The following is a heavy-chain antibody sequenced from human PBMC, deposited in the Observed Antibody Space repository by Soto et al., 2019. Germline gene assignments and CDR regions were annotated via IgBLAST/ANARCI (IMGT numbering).Heavy chain of an antibody. CDR1: GFTFSSYG. CDR2: ISYDGSNK. J-gene: IGHJ4*02. CDR3: ASDSSRFCSGGSCYSGGFDY. Sequence: QVQLVESGGGVVQPGRSLRLSCAASGFTFSSYGMHWVRQAPGKGLEWVAVISYDGSNKYYADSVKGRFTISRDNSKNTLYVQINSLRGEDTAVYHCASDSSRFCSGGSCYSGGFDYWGKGTLVTVSS. D-gene: IGHD2-15*01. V-gene: IGHV3-30*03.